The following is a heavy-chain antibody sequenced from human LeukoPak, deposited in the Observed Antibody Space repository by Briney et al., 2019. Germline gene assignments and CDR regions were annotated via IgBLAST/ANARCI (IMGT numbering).Heavy chain of an antibody. CDR1: GFTFSSYW. Sequence: GGSLRLSCAASGFTFSSYWMSWVRQAPGKGLEWVANIKQDGSEKYYVDSVKGRFTISRDNAKNSLNLQMNSLRAEDTAVCYCARHPNYYDSSGYYKGFDCWGQGTLVTVSS. J-gene: IGHJ4*02. CDR2: IKQDGSEK. V-gene: IGHV3-7*03. D-gene: IGHD3-22*01. CDR3: ARHPNYYDSSGYYKGFDC.